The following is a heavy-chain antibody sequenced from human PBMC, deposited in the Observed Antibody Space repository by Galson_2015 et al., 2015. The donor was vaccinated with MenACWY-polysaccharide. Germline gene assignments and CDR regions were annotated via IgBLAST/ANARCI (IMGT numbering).Heavy chain of an antibody. CDR2: ISGSSTTI. CDR1: GFTFSSCG. J-gene: IGHJ4*02. V-gene: IGHV3-48*01. CDR3: AKDRGEDDGGFFDY. Sequence: SLRLSCAASGFTFSSCGMNWVRQAPGKGLEWVSYISGSSTTIYYAESVQGRFTISRDNAKNSLYLQMNSLRAEDTAVYYCAKDRGEDDGGFFDYWGQGTLVTVSS. D-gene: IGHD3-10*01.